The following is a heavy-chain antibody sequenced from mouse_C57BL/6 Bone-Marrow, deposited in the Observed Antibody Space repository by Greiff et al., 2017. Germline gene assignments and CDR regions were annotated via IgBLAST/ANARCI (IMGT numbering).Heavy chain of an antibody. CDR1: GFSLTSYG. J-gene: IGHJ1*03. D-gene: IGHD2-3*01. V-gene: IGHV2-5*01. CDR3: AKSGGYYFSYFDV. CDR2: IWRGGST. Sequence: QVQLQQSGPGLVQPSQSLSITCTVSGFSLTSYGVHWVRQSPGKGLEWLGVIWRGGSTDYNAAFMSRLSITKDNSKSQVFFNMNSLQADDTAIYYCAKSGGYYFSYFDVWGTGTTVTVSS.